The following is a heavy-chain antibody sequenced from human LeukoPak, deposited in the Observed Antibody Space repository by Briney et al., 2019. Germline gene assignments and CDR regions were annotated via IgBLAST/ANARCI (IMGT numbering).Heavy chain of an antibody. J-gene: IGHJ4*02. V-gene: IGHV3-20*04. Sequence: PGGSLRLSCAVSGFTFIDYGMSWVRQAPGKGLEWVSGINWNGGSTGYADSVKGRFTISRDNAKNSLYLQMNSLRAEDTALYYCARTSPHDYYFDYWGQGTLVTVSS. CDR2: INWNGGST. CDR1: GFTFIDYG. D-gene: IGHD2-21*02. CDR3: ARTSPHDYYFDY.